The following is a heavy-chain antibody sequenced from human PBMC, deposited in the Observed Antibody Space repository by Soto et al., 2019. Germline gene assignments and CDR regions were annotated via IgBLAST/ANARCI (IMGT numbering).Heavy chain of an antibody. CDR2: IIPMFGRA. D-gene: IGHD3-9*01. V-gene: IGHV1-69*01. CDR1: GGTFSSSA. J-gene: IGHJ6*01. CDR3: ARSLLLDIIAMSAAGYYYGMDV. Sequence: QLQLVQSGAEVKKPGSSVKVSCKASGGTFSSSAISWVRQAPGQGLQWMGGIIPMFGRANDGQKFQGRVTITADESTSTAYMELTSLRSEDTAVYYCARSLLLDIIAMSAAGYYYGMDVWGQGTTVTVSS.